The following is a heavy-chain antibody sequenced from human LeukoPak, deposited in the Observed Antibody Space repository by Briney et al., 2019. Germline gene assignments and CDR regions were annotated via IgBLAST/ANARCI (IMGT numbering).Heavy chain of an antibody. CDR3: ARGRTDIVVVPAAMANPDKNYYYYYYMDV. Sequence: GASVKVSCKASGYTFTGYYMHWVRQAPGQGLEWMGWINPNSGGTNYAQKFQGRVTMTRDTSISTAYMELSRLRSDDTVVYYCARGRTDIVVVPAAMANPDKNYYYYYYMDVWGKGTTVTVSS. V-gene: IGHV1-2*02. CDR1: GYTFTGYY. CDR2: INPNSGGT. J-gene: IGHJ6*03. D-gene: IGHD2-2*01.